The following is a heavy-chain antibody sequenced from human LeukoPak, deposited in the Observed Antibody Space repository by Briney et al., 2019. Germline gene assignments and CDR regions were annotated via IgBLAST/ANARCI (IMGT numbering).Heavy chain of an antibody. CDR1: GFTFSSYW. CDR3: ARREYSSIDY. D-gene: IGHD6-6*01. CDR2: IKTDGSST. Sequence: TGGSVRLSCAAAGFTFSSYWMHWARQAPGDGLVWVSRIKTDGSSTSYADSAKGRFTISRDNAKNTLYLQMNSLRAEDTAVYYCARREYSSIDYWGPGSLVTVYS. V-gene: IGHV3-74*01. J-gene: IGHJ4*02.